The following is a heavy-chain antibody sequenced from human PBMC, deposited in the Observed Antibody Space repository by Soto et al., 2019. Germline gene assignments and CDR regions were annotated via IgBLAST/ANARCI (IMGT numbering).Heavy chain of an antibody. Sequence: SETLSLTCAVYGGSFSGYYWSWIRQPPGKGLEWIGEINHSGSTNYNPSLKSRVTISVDTSKNQFSLKLSSVTAADTAVYYCARIWDTAMAEGDYGMDVWGQGTTVTVSS. V-gene: IGHV4-34*01. CDR3: ARIWDTAMAEGDYGMDV. CDR1: GGSFSGYY. CDR2: INHSGST. D-gene: IGHD5-18*01. J-gene: IGHJ6*02.